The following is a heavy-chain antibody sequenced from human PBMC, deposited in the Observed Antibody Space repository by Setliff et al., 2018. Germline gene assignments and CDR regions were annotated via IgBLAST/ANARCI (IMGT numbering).Heavy chain of an antibody. CDR2: IYPGDSDT. J-gene: IGHJ3*01. D-gene: IGHD2-2*01. CDR3: TRHEDRNKCTSSSCYRENDAFDV. V-gene: IGHV5-51*01. CDR1: GYIFTNYW. Sequence: GESLKISCKASGYIFTNYWIGWVRQMPGKGLEWMGVIYPGDSDTRYSPSFQGQVTISADKSSNTAYLQWSSLKASDTAIYYCTRHEDRNKCTSSSCYRENDAFDVWGQGARVTVSS.